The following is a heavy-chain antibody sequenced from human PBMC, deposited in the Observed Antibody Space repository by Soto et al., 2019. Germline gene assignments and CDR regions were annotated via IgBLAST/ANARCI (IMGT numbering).Heavy chain of an antibody. J-gene: IGHJ4*02. CDR2: IYPSDSDT. D-gene: IGHD3-3*01. V-gene: IGHV5-51*01. CDR3: ARGGVSTRTFDY. CDR1: GYNFAVYW. Sequence: PGESLKISCKGSGYNFAVYWIAWVRQMPGKGLELMGIIYPSDSDTRYRPSFQGQVTISADKSISSAYLQWSGLRASDTAVYYCARGGVSTRTFDYWGQGTPVTVSS.